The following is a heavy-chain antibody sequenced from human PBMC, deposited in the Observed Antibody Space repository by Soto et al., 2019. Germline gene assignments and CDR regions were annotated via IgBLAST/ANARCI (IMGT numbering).Heavy chain of an antibody. Sequence: QVQLVQSGAEVKKPGASVKVSCKASGYTFTSYGISWVRQAPGQGLEWMRWISAYNGNTNYAQKLQGRVTMTTDTSTSTAYMELRSLRSDDTAVYYCARGYYYDSSGYYVGYYGMDVWGQGTTVTVSS. CDR2: ISAYNGNT. CDR1: GYTFTSYG. D-gene: IGHD3-22*01. V-gene: IGHV1-18*01. J-gene: IGHJ6*02. CDR3: ARGYYYDSSGYYVGYYGMDV.